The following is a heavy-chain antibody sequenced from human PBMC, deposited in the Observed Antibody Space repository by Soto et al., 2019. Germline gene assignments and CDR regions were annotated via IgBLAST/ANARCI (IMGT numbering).Heavy chain of an antibody. D-gene: IGHD3-10*01. CDR3: ARRFGSGKYYFDY. J-gene: IGHJ4*02. Sequence: SETLSLTCAVYGGSFSGHYCSWIRQPPWKGLEWIGEINHSGSTNYNPSLKSRVTMSEDSSKNQFSLKVTSVTTADTAVYYCARRFGSGKYYFDYWGQGTLVTVSS. V-gene: IGHV4-34*01. CDR2: INHSGST. CDR1: GGSFSGHY.